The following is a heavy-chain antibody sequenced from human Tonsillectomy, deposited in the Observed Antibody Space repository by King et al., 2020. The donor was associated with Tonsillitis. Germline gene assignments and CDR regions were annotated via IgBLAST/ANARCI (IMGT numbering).Heavy chain of an antibody. CDR1: GYTFSSYW. CDR3: ARVGMGYAFDY. J-gene: IGHJ4*02. D-gene: IGHD5-12*01. CDR2: IKDDGSEK. Sequence: VQLVESGGGLVQPGGSLRLSCAASGYTFSSYWMTWVRQAPGKGLEWVANIKDDGSEKYFLDSVKARFTISRDNAESAVYLQMNRLRAEDTAVYYWARVGMGYAFDYWGQGTLVIVSS. V-gene: IGHV3-7*01.